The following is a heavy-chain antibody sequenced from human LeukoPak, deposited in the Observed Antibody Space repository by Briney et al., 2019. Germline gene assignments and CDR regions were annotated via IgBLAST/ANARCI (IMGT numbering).Heavy chain of an antibody. J-gene: IGHJ4*02. D-gene: IGHD6-19*01. CDR3: ARDRRLGIAVAGTGLDY. V-gene: IGHV3-21*01. Sequence: PGGSLRLSCAASGFTFSSYSMNWVRHAPGKGLEWVSSISSSSSYIYYADSVKRRFTISRDNPKNSLYLQMNSLRAEDTAVYYCARDRRLGIAVAGTGLDYWGQGTLVTVSS. CDR1: GFTFSSYS. CDR2: ISSSSSYI.